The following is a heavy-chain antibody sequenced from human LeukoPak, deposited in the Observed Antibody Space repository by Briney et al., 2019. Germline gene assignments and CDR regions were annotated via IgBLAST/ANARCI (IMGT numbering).Heavy chain of an antibody. V-gene: IGHV3-53*01. Sequence: GGSLRLSCAASGFTVSSNYMSWVRQAPGKGLAWVSVIYSGGSTYYADSVKGRFTISRDNSKNTLYLQMNSLRAEDTAVYYCAREWYSSSSGAFDIWGQGTMVTVSS. J-gene: IGHJ3*02. CDR2: IYSGGST. CDR1: GFTVSSNY. CDR3: AREWYSSSSGAFDI. D-gene: IGHD6-6*01.